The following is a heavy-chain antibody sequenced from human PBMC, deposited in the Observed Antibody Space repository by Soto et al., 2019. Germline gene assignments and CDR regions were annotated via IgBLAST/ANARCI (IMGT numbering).Heavy chain of an antibody. CDR3: AXLTGGSSWLYLSGWFDP. CDR1: GGSISSSSYY. D-gene: IGHD6-13*01. CDR2: IYYSGST. J-gene: IGHJ5*02. Sequence: PSETLSLTCTVSGGSISSSSYYWGWIRQPPGKGLEWIGSIYYSGSTYYNPSLKSRVTISVDTSKNQFSLKLSSVTAADTAVYYCAXLTGGSSWLYLSGWFDPWGQGTLVTVSS. V-gene: IGHV4-39*01.